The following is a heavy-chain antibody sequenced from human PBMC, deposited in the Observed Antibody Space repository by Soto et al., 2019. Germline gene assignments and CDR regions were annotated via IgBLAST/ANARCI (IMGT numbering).Heavy chain of an antibody. D-gene: IGHD6-6*01. V-gene: IGHV3-23*01. Sequence: WGSLRLSCAASGFTFSSYAMSWVRQAPGKGLEWVSAISGSGGSTYYADSVKGRFTISRDNSKNTLYLQMNSLRAEDTAVYYCAKGGAARPLWYFDLWGRGTLVTVSS. J-gene: IGHJ2*01. CDR1: GFTFSSYA. CDR2: ISGSGGST. CDR3: AKGGAARPLWYFDL.